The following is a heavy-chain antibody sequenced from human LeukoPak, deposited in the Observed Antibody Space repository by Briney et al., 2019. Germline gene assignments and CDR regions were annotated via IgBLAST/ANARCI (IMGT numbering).Heavy chain of an antibody. D-gene: IGHD4-17*01. CDR2: INPNDGGT. CDR3: ARDDYGDLQYFEN. V-gene: IGHV1-2*02. Sequence: ASVKVSCKASGYTFTKNFLHWVRQAPGQGLEWMGWINPNDGGTLYAQKFQGRVTMTTDTSIAIAYMEMSTLTSDDTAVYYCARDDYGDLQYFENWGQGTLVTVSS. J-gene: IGHJ4*02. CDR1: GYTFTKNF.